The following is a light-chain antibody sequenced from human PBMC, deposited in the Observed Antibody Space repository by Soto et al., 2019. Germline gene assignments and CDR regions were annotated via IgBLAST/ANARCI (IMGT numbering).Light chain of an antibody. J-gene: IGLJ1*01. CDR2: EVS. CDR1: TSDVGDYNY. Sequence: QSALTQPASVSGSPGQSITISCTGSTSDVGDYNYVSWYKQHPGQAPQLMIYEVSNRPSGVSNRFSGSKSGNTASLTISGLHADDEGDYYCSSKTSSNAPFVFGTGTKVTVL. V-gene: IGLV2-14*01. CDR3: SSKTSSNAPFV.